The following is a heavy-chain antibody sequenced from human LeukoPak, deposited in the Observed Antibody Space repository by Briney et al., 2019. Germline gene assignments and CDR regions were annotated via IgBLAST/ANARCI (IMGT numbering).Heavy chain of an antibody. D-gene: IGHD6-13*01. J-gene: IGHJ4*02. CDR1: GGTFSSYA. V-gene: IGHV1-69*05. CDR2: IIPIFGTA. CDR3: AWSIAAAGWYYFDY. Sequence: SVKVSCKASGGTFSSYAISWVRQAPGQGLEWMGGIIPIFGTANYAQKFQGRVTITTDESTSTAYMELSSLRSEDTDVYYCAWSIAAAGWYYFDYWGQGTLVTVSS.